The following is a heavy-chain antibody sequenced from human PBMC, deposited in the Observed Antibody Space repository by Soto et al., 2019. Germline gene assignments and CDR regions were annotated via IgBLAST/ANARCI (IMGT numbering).Heavy chain of an antibody. CDR3: ARGGDCSSTSCYRPFDY. CDR2: LSHDGSSE. V-gene: IGHV3-30-3*01. Sequence: PGGSLRLSCAASGFSFSSSAMFWVRQAPGKGLEWVAVLSHDGSSEYYAESVRGRFTISRDNSKSTLFLQMSSLSPEDTAMYYCARGGDCSSTSCYRPFDYWGQGVLVTVSS. D-gene: IGHD2-2*01. J-gene: IGHJ4*02. CDR1: GFSFSSSA.